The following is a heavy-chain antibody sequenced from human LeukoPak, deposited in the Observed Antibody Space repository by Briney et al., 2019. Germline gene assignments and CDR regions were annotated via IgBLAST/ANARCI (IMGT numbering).Heavy chain of an antibody. CDR1: GGSISSYY. CDR2: IYYSGST. CDR3: ARVYYYDRSGFFPRPHAFDI. V-gene: IGHV4-59*08. D-gene: IGHD3-22*01. J-gene: IGHJ3*02. Sequence: SEALSLTCTVSGGSISSYYWSWIRQPPGKGLEWIGYIYYSGSTNYNPSLKSRVTISVDTSKNQFSLKLSSVTAADTAVYYCARVYYYDRSGFFPRPHAFDIWGQGTMVTVSS.